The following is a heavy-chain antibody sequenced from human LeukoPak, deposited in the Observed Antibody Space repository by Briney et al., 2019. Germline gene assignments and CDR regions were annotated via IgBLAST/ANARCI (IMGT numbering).Heavy chain of an antibody. V-gene: IGHV1-8*01. D-gene: IGHD5-18*01. CDR1: GYTFTSYD. Sequence: ASVKVSCKASGYTFTSYDINWIRQAAGQGLEWVGWMNPNSGYTGYARKFQGRVTMTSKNSLNTVYMELSGLRSEDTAVYYCVLLDTGMVPIAEYFQHWGQGTLVTVSS. CDR3: VLLDTGMVPIAEYFQH. J-gene: IGHJ1*01. CDR2: MNPNSGYT.